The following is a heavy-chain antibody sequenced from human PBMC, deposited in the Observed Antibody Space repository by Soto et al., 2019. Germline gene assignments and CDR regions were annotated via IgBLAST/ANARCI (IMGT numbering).Heavy chain of an antibody. V-gene: IGHV4-30-2*01. CDR3: ARALAAISLYYFDY. CDR2: IYHSGST. J-gene: IGHJ4*02. Sequence: SETLSLTCAVAGGSISSGGYSWSWIRQPPGKGLEWIGYIYHSGSTYYNPSLKSRVTISVDRSKNQFSLQLSSVTAADTAVYYCARALAAISLYYFDYWGQGPLVTVSS. D-gene: IGHD2-15*01. CDR1: GGSISSGGYS.